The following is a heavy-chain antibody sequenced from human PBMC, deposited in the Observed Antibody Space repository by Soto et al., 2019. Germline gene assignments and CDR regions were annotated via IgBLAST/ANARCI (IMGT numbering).Heavy chain of an antibody. CDR2: IIPILGIA. CDR3: AMMITFGGVIVKSDY. Sequence: GASVKVSCKASGGTFSSYTISWVRQAPGQGLEWMGRIIPILGIANYAQKFQGRVTITADKSTSTAYMELSSLRSEDTAVYYCAMMITFGGVIVKSDYWGQGTLVTVSS. CDR1: GGTFSSYT. V-gene: IGHV1-69*02. D-gene: IGHD3-16*02. J-gene: IGHJ4*02.